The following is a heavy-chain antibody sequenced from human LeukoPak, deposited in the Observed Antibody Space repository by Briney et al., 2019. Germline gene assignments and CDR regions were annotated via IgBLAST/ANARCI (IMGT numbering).Heavy chain of an antibody. CDR1: GGSISSYY. J-gene: IGHJ4*02. D-gene: IGHD3-10*01. CDR3: TRLSRITVIRGPSDY. Sequence: PSETLSLTCTVSGGSISSYYWSWIRQPPGKGLEWIGYIYNSGSTNYNPSLKSRVTISADTSKNQFSLKLSSVTAADTAMYYCTRLSRITVIRGPSDYWGQGTLVTVSS. CDR2: IYNSGST. V-gene: IGHV4-59*12.